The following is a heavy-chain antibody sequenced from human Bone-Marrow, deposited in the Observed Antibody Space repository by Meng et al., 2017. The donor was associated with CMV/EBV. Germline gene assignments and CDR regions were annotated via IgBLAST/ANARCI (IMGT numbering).Heavy chain of an antibody. Sequence: GESLKISCAASGFTFSSYGMHWVRQAPGKGLEWVTFIQYDGSNKYYADSVMGRFTISRDNSKNTLYLQMSSLRLEDTAVYYCARDTREYSSSWDAFDIWGQGTMVTVSS. D-gene: IGHD6-13*01. CDR2: IQYDGSNK. J-gene: IGHJ3*02. V-gene: IGHV3-30*02. CDR1: GFTFSSYG. CDR3: ARDTREYSSSWDAFDI.